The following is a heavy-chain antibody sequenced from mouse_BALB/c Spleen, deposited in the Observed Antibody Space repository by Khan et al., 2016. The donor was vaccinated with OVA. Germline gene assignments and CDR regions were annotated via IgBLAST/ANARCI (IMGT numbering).Heavy chain of an antibody. Sequence: EVKLVESGGGLVKPGGSLKLSCAPSGFTFSNYAMSWVRQSPEKRLEWVASISSGDSTYYPDSVKGRFTISRDNARNILYLQMSSLRSEDTAMYYCARDYWFAYWGQGTLVTVSA. CDR3: ARDYWFAY. J-gene: IGHJ3*01. V-gene: IGHV5-6-5*01. CDR1: GFTFSNYA. CDR2: ISSGDST.